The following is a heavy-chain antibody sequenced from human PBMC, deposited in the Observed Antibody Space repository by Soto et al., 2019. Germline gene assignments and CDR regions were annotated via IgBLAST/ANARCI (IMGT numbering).Heavy chain of an antibody. CDR2: IIPILGIA. CDR3: ARGIGWNWVYDY. J-gene: IGHJ4*02. D-gene: IGHD1-7*01. Sequence: ASVKVSCKASGGTFSSYTISWVRQAPGQGLEWMGRIIPILGIANYAQKFQGRVTITADKSTSTAYMELSSLRSEDTAVYYCARGIGWNWVYDYWGQGTLVTVSS. CDR1: GGTFSSYT. V-gene: IGHV1-69*02.